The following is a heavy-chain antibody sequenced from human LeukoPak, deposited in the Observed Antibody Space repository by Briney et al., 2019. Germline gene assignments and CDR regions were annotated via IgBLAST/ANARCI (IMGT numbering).Heavy chain of an antibody. J-gene: IGHJ4*02. CDR2: ISVYNGNT. CDR1: GYTFTSYT. D-gene: IGHD1-26*01. Sequence: ASVKVSCKASGYTFTSYTISWVRQAPGQGLEWMGWISVYNGNTNCAQRLQGRVTMTTDTSTSTAYMELRSLRSDDTAVYYCAREGGSFFDYWGQGTLVTVSS. V-gene: IGHV1-18*01. CDR3: AREGGSFFDY.